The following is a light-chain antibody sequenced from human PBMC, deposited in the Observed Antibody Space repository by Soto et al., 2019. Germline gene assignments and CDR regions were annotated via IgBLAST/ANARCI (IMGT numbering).Light chain of an antibody. Sequence: QSVVTQPPSASGTPGQRVTIFCSGSRSNIGSNLVYWYQQLPGTAPKLLIFSNDQRPSGVTDRFSGSRSGTSASLAISGLRSEDEGDYYCAAWDDSLSGVVFGGGTKVTVL. CDR2: SND. J-gene: IGLJ3*02. CDR1: RSNIGSNL. V-gene: IGLV1-47*02. CDR3: AAWDDSLSGVV.